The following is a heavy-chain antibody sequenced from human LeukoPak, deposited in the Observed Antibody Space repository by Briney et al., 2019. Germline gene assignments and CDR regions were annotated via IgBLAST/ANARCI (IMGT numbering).Heavy chain of an antibody. Sequence: SETLSLTCAVYGGSFSGYYWSWIRQPPGKGLEWIGEINHSGSTNYNPSLKSRVTISVDTSKNQFSLKLSSVTAADTAVYYCASPPRGFGEGGAFDIWGQGTMVTVSS. CDR2: INHSGST. CDR1: GGSFSGYY. V-gene: IGHV4-34*01. D-gene: IGHD3-10*01. J-gene: IGHJ3*02. CDR3: ASPPRGFGEGGAFDI.